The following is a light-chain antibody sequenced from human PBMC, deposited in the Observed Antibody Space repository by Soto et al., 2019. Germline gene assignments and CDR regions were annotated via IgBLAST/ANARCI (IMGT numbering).Light chain of an antibody. J-gene: IGKJ1*01. V-gene: IGKV3-11*01. CDR2: DAS. CDR1: QSVSSSY. CDR3: QQRRGT. Sequence: EIVMTQSPATLSVSPGERATLSCRASQSVSSSYLAWYQQKPGQAPRLLIYDASNRATGIPARFSGSGSGTDFTLTISSLEPEDFAVYYCQQRRGTFGQGTKVDIK.